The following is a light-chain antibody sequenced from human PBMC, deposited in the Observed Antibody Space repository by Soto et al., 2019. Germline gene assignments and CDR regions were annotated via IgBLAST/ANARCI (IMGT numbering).Light chain of an antibody. CDR1: SSDVGGYNY. CDR3: SSYTSSNTLIV. Sequence: QSALTQPASVSGSPGQSITISCTGTSSDVGGYNYVSWYQQHPGKAPKLMIYDVSNRPSGVSNRLSGSKSGNTASLTISGLQAEDEADYYCSSYTSSNTLIVFGAGTKLTVL. CDR2: DVS. J-gene: IGLJ1*01. V-gene: IGLV2-14*03.